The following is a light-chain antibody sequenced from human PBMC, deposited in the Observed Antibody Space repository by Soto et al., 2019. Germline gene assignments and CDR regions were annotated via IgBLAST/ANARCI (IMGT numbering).Light chain of an antibody. CDR1: QSVSSN. V-gene: IGKV3-15*01. Sequence: EIVITQSPATLSVSPGERATLSCRTSQSVSSNLAWYQQKPGQVPRLLIYGASSRATGIPARFSGSRSGTEFTLTISSLQSEDFAVYYCQQYNNWPPLTFGGGTKVDIK. CDR3: QQYNNWPPLT. CDR2: GAS. J-gene: IGKJ4*01.